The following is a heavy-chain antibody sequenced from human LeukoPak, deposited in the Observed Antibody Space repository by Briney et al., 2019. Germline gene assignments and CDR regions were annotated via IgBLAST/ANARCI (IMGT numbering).Heavy chain of an antibody. J-gene: IGHJ4*02. CDR2: LYHTGTT. D-gene: IGHD6-19*01. CDR3: ARRTVTNGWFRIDY. CDR1: GGSISSSNW. Sequence: SETLSLTCAVSGGSISSSNWWSWVRQPPGKGLEWIGDLYHTGTTNYNPSLKSRVTISVDTSKNEFSLKLSSVTAADTALYYCARRTVTNGWFRIDYWGQGSLVIVSS. V-gene: IGHV4-4*02.